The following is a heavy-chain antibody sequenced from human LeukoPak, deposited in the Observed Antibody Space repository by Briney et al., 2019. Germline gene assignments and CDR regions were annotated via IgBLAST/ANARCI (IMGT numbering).Heavy chain of an antibody. V-gene: IGHV3-30*04. CDR3: ARVREYSSGWPSDY. D-gene: IGHD6-19*01. CDR2: ISYDGSNK. Sequence: GGSLRLSCAASGFTFSSYAMHWVRQAPGKGLEWVAVISYDGSNKYYADSVKGRFTISRDNAKNSLYLQMNSLRAEDTAVYYCARVREYSSGWPSDYWGQGTLVTVSS. CDR1: GFTFSSYA. J-gene: IGHJ4*02.